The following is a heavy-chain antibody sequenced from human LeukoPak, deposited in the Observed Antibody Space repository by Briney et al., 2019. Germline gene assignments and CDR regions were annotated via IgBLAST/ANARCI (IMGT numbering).Heavy chain of an antibody. J-gene: IGHJ6*02. Sequence: QAPGXXXXWMGGIIPVXGTASFAPKFQGRVTITADESTSTAYMELSSLRSEDTAVYYCATDLGRATQFYYYYYGMDVWGQGTTVTVSS. CDR3: ATDLGRATQFYYYYYGMDV. V-gene: IGHV1-69*01. CDR2: IIPVXGTA. D-gene: IGHD1-26*01.